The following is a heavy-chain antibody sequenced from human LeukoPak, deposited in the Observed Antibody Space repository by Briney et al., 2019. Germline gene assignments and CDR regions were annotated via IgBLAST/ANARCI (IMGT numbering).Heavy chain of an antibody. CDR1: GYTFTSYY. V-gene: IGHV1-46*01. J-gene: IGHJ4*02. Sequence: GASVKVSFKASGYTFTSYYMHWVRQAPGQGEGGVGIINPSGGITSYAQKFQGRVTMTRDTSTSTVYMELNNLRSEDTAVYYCAREGVGYSLFDHWGQGTLVTVS. CDR3: AREGVGYSLFDH. D-gene: IGHD3-10*01. CDR2: INPSGGIT.